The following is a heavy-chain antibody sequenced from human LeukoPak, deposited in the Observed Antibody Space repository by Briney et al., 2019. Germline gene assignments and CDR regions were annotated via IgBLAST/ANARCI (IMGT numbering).Heavy chain of an antibody. CDR3: AHMTGFDY. J-gene: IGHJ4*02. Sequence: GGSLRLSCAASRFDFSSRIMSWVRQAPGEGLEWVSSISSSGDSTYYRGSVKCRFTISRDNSKNTLYLQMISVRVEDTAAYYCAHMTGFDYRGQGSLVTVSS. CDR1: RFDFSSRI. D-gene: IGHD3-9*01. V-gene: IGHV3-23*01. CDR2: ISSSGDST.